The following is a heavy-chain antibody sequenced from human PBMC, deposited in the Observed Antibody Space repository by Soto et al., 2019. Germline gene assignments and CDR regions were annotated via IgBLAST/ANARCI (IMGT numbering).Heavy chain of an antibody. J-gene: IGHJ3*02. V-gene: IGHV1-69*13. CDR3: ARDLLYSRNAQGPDAFDI. CDR2: IIPIFGTA. CDR1: GGTFSSYA. Sequence: SVKVSCKASGGTFSSYAISWVRQAPGQGLEWMGGIIPIFGTANYAQKFQGRVTITADESTSTAYMELSSLRSEDTAVYYCARDLLYSRNAQGPDAFDIWGQGTMVTVSS. D-gene: IGHD1-26*01.